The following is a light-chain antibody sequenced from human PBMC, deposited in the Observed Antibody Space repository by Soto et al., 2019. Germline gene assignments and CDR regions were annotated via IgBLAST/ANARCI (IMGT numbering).Light chain of an antibody. V-gene: IGKV3-11*01. CDR2: DTS. CDR3: QQFKIYPLT. CDR1: ETIRGL. Sequence: EIVLTQSPATLSLSPGERATLSCRASETIRGLLAWYQQRPGQPPRLLIYDTSNRATGIPARFSGSGSGTDFTLTISSLQSEDFATYYCQQFKIYPLTFGGGTKVDIK. J-gene: IGKJ4*01.